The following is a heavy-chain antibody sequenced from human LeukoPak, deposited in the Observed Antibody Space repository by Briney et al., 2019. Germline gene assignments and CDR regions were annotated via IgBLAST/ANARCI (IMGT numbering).Heavy chain of an antibody. CDR3: ARDDYDRGAFDI. J-gene: IGHJ3*02. CDR2: ISGGSTAI. Sequence: GGSLRLSCAASGFTFSRYNMNWVRQAPGKGLECLAYISGGSTAIYYADSVKGRFTISRENAKNSLYLQMNSLRAEDAAVYYCARDDYDRGAFDIWGQGTMVTVSS. V-gene: IGHV3-48*01. D-gene: IGHD3-10*02. CDR1: GFTFSRYN.